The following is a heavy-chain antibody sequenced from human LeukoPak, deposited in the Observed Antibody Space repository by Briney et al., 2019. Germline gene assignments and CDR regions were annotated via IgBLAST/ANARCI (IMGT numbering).Heavy chain of an antibody. Sequence: KPSETLSLTCTVSGGSISSSSYYWGWIRQPPGKGLEWIGSIYYSGSTYYNPSLKSRVTISVDTSKNQFSLKLSSVTAADTAVYYCARGSGYSYGYSRWGQGTLVTVSS. CDR1: GGSISSSSYY. J-gene: IGHJ4*02. V-gene: IGHV4-39*07. CDR2: IYYSGST. CDR3: ARGSGYSYGYSR. D-gene: IGHD5-18*01.